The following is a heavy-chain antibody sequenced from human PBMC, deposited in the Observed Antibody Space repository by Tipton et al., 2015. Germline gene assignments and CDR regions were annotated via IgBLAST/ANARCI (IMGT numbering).Heavy chain of an antibody. CDR3: SISVPDIDY. V-gene: IGHV6-1*01. CDR1: GGSVSSNSAA. CDR2: TYYRSKGYN. D-gene: IGHD6-19*01. Sequence: GLVKPSQTLSLTCAISGGSVSSNSAAWNWIRQSPSRGLEWLGRTYYRSKGYNEYAVSVKSRLTINTDTSKNRFSLQLISVIPEGAAVYYFSISVPDIDYSGPGSLVTVSS. J-gene: IGHJ4*02.